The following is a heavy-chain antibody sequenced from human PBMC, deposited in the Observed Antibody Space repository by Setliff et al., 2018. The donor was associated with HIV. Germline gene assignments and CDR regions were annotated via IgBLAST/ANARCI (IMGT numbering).Heavy chain of an antibody. CDR1: GFSFSSYW. CDR3: ARDKGPNLLDY. Sequence: LRLSCAASGFSFSSYWMSWVRQAPGKGLEWVAQIKQDGSEGYYVDSVRGRFTISRDNAKNSLYLQMNSLRAEDTAVYYCARDKGPNLLDYWGQGTLVTVSS. V-gene: IGHV3-7*01. J-gene: IGHJ4*02. CDR2: IKQDGSEG. D-gene: IGHD2-8*01.